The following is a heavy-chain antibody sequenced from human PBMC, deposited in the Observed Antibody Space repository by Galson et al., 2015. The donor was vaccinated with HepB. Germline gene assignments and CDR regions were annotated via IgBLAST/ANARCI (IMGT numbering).Heavy chain of an antibody. CDR3: ARRLHSSRWYGAQGVGFDY. CDR1: GYSFTSYW. CDR2: IYPGDSDT. D-gene: IGHD6-13*01. Sequence: QSGAEVKKPGESLKISCKGSGYSFTSYWIGWVRQMPGKGLEWMGIIYPGDSDTRYSPSFQGQVTISADKSISTAYLQWSSLKASDTAMYYCARRLHSSRWYGAQGVGFDYWGQGTLVTVSS. J-gene: IGHJ4*02. V-gene: IGHV5-51*01.